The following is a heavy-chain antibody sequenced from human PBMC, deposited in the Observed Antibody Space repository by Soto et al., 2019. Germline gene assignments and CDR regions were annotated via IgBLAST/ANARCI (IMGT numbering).Heavy chain of an antibody. CDR2: IIPIFGTA. CDR3: ASGSVELYSSSSPYYYGMDV. V-gene: IGHV1-69*13. CDR1: GGTFSSYA. J-gene: IGHJ6*02. D-gene: IGHD6-13*01. Sequence: GASVKVSCKASGGTFSSYAISWVRQAPGQGLEWMGGIIPIFGTANYAQKFQGRVTITADESTSTAYMELSSLRSEDTAVYYCASGSVELYSSSSPYYYGMDVWGQGTTVTVSS.